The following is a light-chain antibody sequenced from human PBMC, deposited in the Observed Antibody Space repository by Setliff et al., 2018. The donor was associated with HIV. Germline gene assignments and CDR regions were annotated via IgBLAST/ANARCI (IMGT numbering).Light chain of an antibody. Sequence: SYELAQPPSVSVAPGKTARITCGGNNIGSKSVHWYQQKPGQAPVLVIYYDSDRPSGIPERFSGSNSGNTATLTISRVEAGDEADYYCQVWHSSSDHPYVFGTGTKVTV. CDR1: NIGSKS. J-gene: IGLJ1*01. V-gene: IGLV3-21*04. CDR3: QVWHSSSDHPYV. CDR2: YDS.